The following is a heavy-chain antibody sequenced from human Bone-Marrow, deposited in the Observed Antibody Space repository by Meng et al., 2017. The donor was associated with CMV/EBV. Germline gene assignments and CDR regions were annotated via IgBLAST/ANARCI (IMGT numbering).Heavy chain of an antibody. CDR3: ARDRPLRFLEWLSRPTLDY. CDR2: IRYDGSNK. V-gene: IGHV3-30*02. CDR1: GFTFSSYG. D-gene: IGHD3-3*01. Sequence: GESLKISCAASGFTFSSYGMHWVRQAPGKGLEWVAFIRYDGSNKYYADSVKGRFTISRDNAKNSLYLQMNSLRAEDTAVYYCARDRPLRFLEWLSRPTLDYWGQGTLVTVSS. J-gene: IGHJ4*02.